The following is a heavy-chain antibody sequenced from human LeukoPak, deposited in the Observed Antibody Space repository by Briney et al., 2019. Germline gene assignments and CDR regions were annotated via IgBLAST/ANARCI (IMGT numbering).Heavy chain of an antibody. D-gene: IGHD6-19*01. CDR2: IYYSGST. CDR1: GGSISSSSYY. V-gene: IGHV4-39*01. CDR3: ARLSSGWSR. Sequence: SETLSLTYTVSGGSISSSSYYWGWIRQPPGKGLEWIGSIYYSGSTYYNPSLKSRVTISVDTSKNQFSLKLSSVTAADTAVYYCARLSSGWSRWGQGTLVTVSS. J-gene: IGHJ4*02.